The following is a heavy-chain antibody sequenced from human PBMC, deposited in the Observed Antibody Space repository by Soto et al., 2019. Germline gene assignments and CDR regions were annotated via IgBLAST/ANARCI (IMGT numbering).Heavy chain of an antibody. V-gene: IGHV4-30-4*01. J-gene: IGHJ4*02. CDR1: GGSIRSSLYY. D-gene: IGHD3-22*01. Sequence: SETLSLTCTVSGGSIRSSLYYWSWIRQPPGKGLEWIGYIFDSGITHYNPSLKSRVAMSVDTSKNQFSLKLSSVTAADTAVYYCARGSYYDSSGYYTQWGQGTLVTVSS. CDR2: IFDSGIT. CDR3: ARGSYYDSSGYYTQ.